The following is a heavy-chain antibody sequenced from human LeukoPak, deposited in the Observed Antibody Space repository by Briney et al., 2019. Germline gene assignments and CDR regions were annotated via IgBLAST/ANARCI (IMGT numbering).Heavy chain of an antibody. V-gene: IGHV3-7*01. J-gene: IGHJ4*02. D-gene: IGHD3-10*01. CDR1: GFTFSSYW. CDR3: ARRRAMVRGAYFDY. Sequence: GGSLRLSCAASGFTFSSYWMSWVRQAPGKGLEWVANIKQDGSEKYYVDSVKGRFTISRDNAKNSLYLQMNSLRAEDTAVYYCARRRAMVRGAYFDYWGQGTLVTVSS. CDR2: IKQDGSEK.